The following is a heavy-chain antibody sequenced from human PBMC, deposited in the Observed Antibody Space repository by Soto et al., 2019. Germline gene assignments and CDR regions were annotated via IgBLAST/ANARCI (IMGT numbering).Heavy chain of an antibody. CDR2: NNPNNGGT. CDR1: GYTLTRYY. J-gene: IGHJ6*02. Sequence: APVKVSCKASGYTLTRYYMHWGRQAPGQRLEGKGWNNPNNGGTNYAQKFQGWVTMTRDTSISTAYMELSRLRSDDTAVYYCARDSRRITMVRGVSPPNSYYYYYYGMDVWGQGTTVTVSS. D-gene: IGHD3-10*01. CDR3: ARDSRRITMVRGVSPPNSYYYYYYGMDV. V-gene: IGHV1-2*04.